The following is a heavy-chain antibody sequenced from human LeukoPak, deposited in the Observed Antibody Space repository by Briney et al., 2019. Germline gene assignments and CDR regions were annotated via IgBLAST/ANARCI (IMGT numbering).Heavy chain of an antibody. CDR2: IYYSGNT. Sequence: SETLSLTCTVSGGSISPYYWSWIRQPPVKGLEWLGYIYYSGNTEYKPSLKSRVAMSVDTSKNQFSLRLSSVTAADTAVYYCARSTGSTMFIDYWGQGTLVTVSS. D-gene: IGHD3-10*02. CDR1: GGSISPYY. V-gene: IGHV4-59*01. CDR3: ARSTGSTMFIDY. J-gene: IGHJ4*02.